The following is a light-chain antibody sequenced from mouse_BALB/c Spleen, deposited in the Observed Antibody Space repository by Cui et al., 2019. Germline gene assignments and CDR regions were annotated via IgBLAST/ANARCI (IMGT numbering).Light chain of an antibody. V-gene: IGKV6-23*01. Sequence: DIVMTQSHKFMSTSVGDRVSITCKASQDVGTAVAWYQQKPGQSPKLLIYWASTRHTGVPDRFTGSGSGTHFTLTISNVQSEDLADYFCQQYSSYPLTFGAGTKLELK. CDR2: WAS. J-gene: IGKJ5*01. CDR1: QDVGTA. CDR3: QQYSSYPLT.